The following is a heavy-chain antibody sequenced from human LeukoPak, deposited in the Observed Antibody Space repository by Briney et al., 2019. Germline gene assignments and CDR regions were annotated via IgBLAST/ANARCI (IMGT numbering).Heavy chain of an antibody. D-gene: IGHD1-26*01. V-gene: IGHV1-24*01. CDR1: GYTLTVLS. CDR3: ATGFGIVGATVDY. J-gene: IGHJ4*02. CDR2: FDPEDGET. Sequence: VASVNVSCTVSGYTLTVLSMHWVRQAPGKGLEWMGGFDPEDGETIYAQKFQGRVTMTEDTSTDTAYMELSSLRAEDTAVYYCATGFGIVGATVDYWGQGTLVTVSS.